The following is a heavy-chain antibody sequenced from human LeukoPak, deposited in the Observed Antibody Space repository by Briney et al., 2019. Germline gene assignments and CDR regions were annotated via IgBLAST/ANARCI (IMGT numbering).Heavy chain of an antibody. CDR3: ARHPYYYDSSGYYDY. V-gene: IGHV4-59*10. Sequence: SETLSLTCAVYGGSFSSYYWSWIRQPAGKGLEWIGRMYTSGSTNYNPSLKSRVTTSVDTSKNQFSLKLNSVTAADTAVYYCARHPYYYDSSGYYDYWGQGTLVTVSS. J-gene: IGHJ4*02. CDR2: MYTSGST. CDR1: GGSFSSYY. D-gene: IGHD3-22*01.